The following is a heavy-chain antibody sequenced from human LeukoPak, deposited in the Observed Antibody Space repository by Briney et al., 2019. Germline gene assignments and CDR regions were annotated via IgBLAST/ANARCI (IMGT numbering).Heavy chain of an antibody. V-gene: IGHV3-7*01. CDR3: GRPNWYRTEY. CDR1: GFIFSDYW. D-gene: IGHD1-14*01. CDR2: INKDGSEE. J-gene: IGHJ4*02. Sequence: GGSLRLSCAASGFIFSDYWMAWLRQPQGKGLEWVAVINKDGSEEYYADSVKGRSTISRDNARASLYLQMNTLTVEDTAVYYCGRPNWYRTEYWGQGTLVTVSS.